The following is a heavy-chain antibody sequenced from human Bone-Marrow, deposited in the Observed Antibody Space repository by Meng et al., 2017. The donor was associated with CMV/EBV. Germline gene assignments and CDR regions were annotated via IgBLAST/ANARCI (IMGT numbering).Heavy chain of an antibody. V-gene: IGHV4-61*01. CDR1: GGFVSSGSYY. J-gene: IGHJ3*02. CDR2: IYYSGST. D-gene: IGHD3-16*02. CDR3: AGYIPGPDAFDI. Sequence: SETLSLTCTVSGGFVSSGSYYWSWIRQPPGKGLEWIGYIYYSGSTNYNPSLKSRVTISVDTSKNQFSLRLSSVTAADTAVYYCAGYIPGPDAFDIWGQGTMVTVSS.